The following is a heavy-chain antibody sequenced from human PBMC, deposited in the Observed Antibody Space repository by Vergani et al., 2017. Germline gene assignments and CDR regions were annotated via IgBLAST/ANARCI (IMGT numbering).Heavy chain of an antibody. J-gene: IGHJ3*02. CDR1: GGSISSGSYS. CDR3: ARVPLTGMGIAFDI. Sequence: QLQLQESGPGLVKPSQTLSLTCTVSGGSISSGSYSWSWIRQPAGKGLEWSGRIYTSGSTDYNPSLKSRVTISLDTSKNQFSLRLSSVTAADTAVYYCARVPLTGMGIAFDIWGQGTMVTVSS. CDR2: IYTSGST. V-gene: IGHV4-61*02. D-gene: IGHD7-27*01.